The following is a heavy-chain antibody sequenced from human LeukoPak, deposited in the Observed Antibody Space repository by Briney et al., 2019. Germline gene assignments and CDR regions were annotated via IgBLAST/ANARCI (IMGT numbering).Heavy chain of an antibody. CDR2: INHSGST. D-gene: IGHD6-25*01. CDR3: ARHVSAASHVFDI. V-gene: IGHV4-34*01. CDR1: GGSFSGYY. J-gene: IGHJ3*02. Sequence: SETLSLTCAVYGGSFSGYYWSWIRQPPGKGLEWIGEINHSGSTNYNPSPKSRITISVDTSKNQFSLKLNSVTAADTAVYYCARHVSAASHVFDIWGQGTMVTVSS.